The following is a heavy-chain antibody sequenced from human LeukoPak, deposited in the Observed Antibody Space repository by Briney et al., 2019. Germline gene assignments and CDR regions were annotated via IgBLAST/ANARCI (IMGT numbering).Heavy chain of an antibody. CDR1: GGSFSGYY. Sequence: SETLSLTCAVYGGSFSGYYWSWIRQPPGKGLEWIGEINHSGSTHYNSSLKSRVTISVDTSKNQFSLKLSSVTAADTAVYYCARLKGATWVFDYWGQGTLVTVSS. CDR2: INHSGST. J-gene: IGHJ4*02. D-gene: IGHD3-16*01. CDR3: ARLKGATWVFDY. V-gene: IGHV4-34*01.